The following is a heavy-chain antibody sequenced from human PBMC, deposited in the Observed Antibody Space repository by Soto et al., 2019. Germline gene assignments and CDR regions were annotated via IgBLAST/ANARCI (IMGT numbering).Heavy chain of an antibody. J-gene: IGHJ5*02. Sequence: QVQLQESGPGLVKPSETLSLTCTVSGGSISSYYWSWIRQPPGKGLEWIGYIYYSGSTNYNPSLKSRVTISVDTSKNQFSLKLSSVTAADTAVYYCARDNLAARGWFDPWGQGTLVTVSS. CDR1: GGSISSYY. CDR3: ARDNLAARGWFDP. CDR2: IYYSGST. V-gene: IGHV4-59*01. D-gene: IGHD6-6*01.